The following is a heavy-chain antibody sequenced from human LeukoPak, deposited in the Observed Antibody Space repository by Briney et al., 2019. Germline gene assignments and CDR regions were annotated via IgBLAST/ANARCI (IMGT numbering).Heavy chain of an antibody. V-gene: IGHV3-74*01. CDR1: GFTFSSYW. Sequence: PGGSLRLSCAASGFTFSSYWMHWVRQAPGKGLVWVSRINTDGSSTSYADSVKGRFTISRDNAKNTLYLQMNSLRAEDTAVYYCAREYSSSPKYNWFDPWGQGTLVTVSS. CDR3: AREYSSSPKYNWFDP. J-gene: IGHJ5*02. CDR2: INTDGSST. D-gene: IGHD6-6*01.